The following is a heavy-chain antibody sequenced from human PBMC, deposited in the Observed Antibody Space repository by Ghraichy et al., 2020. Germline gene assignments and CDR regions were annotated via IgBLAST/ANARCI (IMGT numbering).Heavy chain of an antibody. J-gene: IGHJ4*02. V-gene: IGHV4-34*01. CDR2: INHSGST. Sequence: SETLSLTCAVYGGSFSGYYWSWIRQPPGKGLEWIGEINHSGSTNYNPSLKSRVTISVDTSKNQFSLKLSSVTAADTAVYYCARGGVQWSHDYWGQGTLVTVSS. CDR3: ARGGVQWSHDY. CDR1: GGSFSGYY. D-gene: IGHD1-26*01.